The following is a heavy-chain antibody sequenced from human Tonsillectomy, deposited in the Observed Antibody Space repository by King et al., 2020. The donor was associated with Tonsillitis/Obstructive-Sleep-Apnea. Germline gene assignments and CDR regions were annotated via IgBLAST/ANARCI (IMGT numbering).Heavy chain of an antibody. Sequence: QMQLQESGSGLVKPSQTLSLTCAVSDGSISSDGYSWSWIRQPPGKGLEWIGYIHHTGSTSYKSSLKSRVTISIDRSKNQCSLKLNSVTAADTALYYCARAPGYIFFDYWGQGILVTVSS. D-gene: IGHD5-24*01. CDR1: DGSISSDGYS. CDR2: IHHTGST. V-gene: IGHV4-30-2*01. J-gene: IGHJ4*02. CDR3: ARAPGYIFFDY.